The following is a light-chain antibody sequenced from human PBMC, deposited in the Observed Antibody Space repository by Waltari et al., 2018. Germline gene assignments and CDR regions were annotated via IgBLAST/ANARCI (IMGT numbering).Light chain of an antibody. CDR2: DAS. Sequence: VMTQSPATLSLSPGERVIPSCGASESVDSHYIAWYQQRPGLAPRLLIYDASTRAPGIPGRFSGSGSDTDFILTISRLEPEDVAVYYCQFYGSSPLTFGGGTKVEIK. CDR3: QFYGSSPLT. CDR1: ESVDSHY. V-gene: IGKV3D-20*01. J-gene: IGKJ4*01.